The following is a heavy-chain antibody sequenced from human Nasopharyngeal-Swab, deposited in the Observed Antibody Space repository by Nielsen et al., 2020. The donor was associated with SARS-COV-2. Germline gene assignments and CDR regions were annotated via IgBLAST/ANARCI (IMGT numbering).Heavy chain of an antibody. Sequence: GESLKISCAASGFTFSSYNMNWVRQAPGKGLEWVSSISSSSTYIYYADSVKGRFTISRDNTKNSLSLQMSSLRVEDTAVYYCARDGSDYDFWSAYFMDVWGQGTTVTVSS. D-gene: IGHD3-3*01. CDR3: ARDGSDYDFWSAYFMDV. CDR2: ISSSSTYI. V-gene: IGHV3-21*01. J-gene: IGHJ6*02. CDR1: GFTFSSYN.